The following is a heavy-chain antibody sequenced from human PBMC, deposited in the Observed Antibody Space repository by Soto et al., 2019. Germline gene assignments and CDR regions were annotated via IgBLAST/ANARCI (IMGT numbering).Heavy chain of an antibody. J-gene: IGHJ6*04. CDR3: AKLDV. CDR1: GFTFSSYA. Sequence: GGSLRLSCAASGFTFSSYAMTWVRQTPGKGLEWVSTVSGSGSATYYADSVKGRFTVSRDNSKNTLFLQMNSLRDADTAVYYCAKLDVWGKGTTVTVSS. V-gene: IGHV3-23*01. CDR2: VSGSGSAT.